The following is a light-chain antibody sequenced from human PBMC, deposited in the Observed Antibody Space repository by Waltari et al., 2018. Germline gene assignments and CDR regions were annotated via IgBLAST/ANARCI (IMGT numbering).Light chain of an antibody. J-gene: IGKJ4*01. CDR1: QSVSSN. CDR2: ASS. CDR3: QQYNNWPPLT. V-gene: IGKV3-15*01. Sequence: EIVMTQSPATLSVSPGERVTLSCRASQSVSSNLAWYQQQPGQAPRLLIYASSTRATGTAARFSGSGSGTEFTLTITGLQSEDFALYYCQQYNNWPPLTFGGGTKVEIK.